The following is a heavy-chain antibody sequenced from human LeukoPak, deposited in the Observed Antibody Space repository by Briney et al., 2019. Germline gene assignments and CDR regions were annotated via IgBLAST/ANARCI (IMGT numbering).Heavy chain of an antibody. CDR1: GGTFSSYA. J-gene: IGHJ4*02. Sequence: ASVKVSCKASGGTFSSYAISWVRQAPGQGLEWMGGVIPIFATANYAQKFQGRVTITADESTSTAYMELSSLRSEDTAVYYCVLRRGVFDYWGQGTLVTVSS. CDR3: VLRRGVFDY. CDR2: VIPIFATA. V-gene: IGHV1-69*13. D-gene: IGHD3-10*01.